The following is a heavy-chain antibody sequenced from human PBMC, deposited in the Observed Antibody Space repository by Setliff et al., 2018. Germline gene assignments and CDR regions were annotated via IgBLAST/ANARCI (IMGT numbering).Heavy chain of an antibody. CDR2: IYRSGGT. V-gene: IGHV4-38-2*01. Sequence: PSETLSLTCAVSGYSISSGYYWGWIRQAPGKGLEWIASIYRSGGTYYNPSLKSRVTISVDTSKNQFPLKLSSVTASDTAVYYCARQLCSSGYCYATTFDYWGQGTLVTVSS. J-gene: IGHJ4*02. CDR3: ARQLCSSGYCYATTFDY. D-gene: IGHD3-22*01. CDR1: GYSISSGYY.